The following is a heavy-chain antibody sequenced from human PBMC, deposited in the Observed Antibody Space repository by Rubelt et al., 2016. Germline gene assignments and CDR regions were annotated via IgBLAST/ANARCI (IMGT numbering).Heavy chain of an antibody. D-gene: IGHD4-23*01. J-gene: IGHJ1*01. Sequence: GEINHSGSTNYNPSLKSRVTISVDTSKNQFSLKLSSVTAADTAVYYCASTLVVTYFQHWGQGTLVTVSS. CDR3: ASTLVVTYFQH. CDR2: INHSGST. V-gene: IGHV4-34*01.